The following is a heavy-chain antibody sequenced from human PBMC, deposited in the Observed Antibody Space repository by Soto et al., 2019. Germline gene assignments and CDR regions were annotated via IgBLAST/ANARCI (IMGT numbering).Heavy chain of an antibody. Sequence: VQLLESGGGLVQPGGSLRLSCADSGFTFSSFAMSWVRQAPGKGLEWVSAIGSRGDSTYYENSVKGRFTISRDNSKNTLYLQMNSLRAEDTAVYYCAKDLIYGYNSGRPFDSWGQGTLVTVSS. CDR2: IGSRGDST. J-gene: IGHJ4*02. CDR1: GFTFSSFA. D-gene: IGHD6-19*01. CDR3: AKDLIYGYNSGRPFDS. V-gene: IGHV3-23*01.